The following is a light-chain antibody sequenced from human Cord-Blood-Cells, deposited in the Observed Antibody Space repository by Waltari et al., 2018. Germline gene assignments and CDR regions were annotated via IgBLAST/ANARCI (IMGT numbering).Light chain of an antibody. CDR1: SSDVGGYNY. J-gene: IGLJ2*01. Sequence: QSALTQPRSVSGSPGQSVTISCTGTSSDVGGYNYVSWYQQHPGKAPKLMIYDVSKRPSGVPDRFSGSKSRTTASLTISGLQAEDEADYYCCSYAGSYTVVFGGGTKLTVL. V-gene: IGLV2-11*01. CDR3: CSYAGSYTVV. CDR2: DVS.